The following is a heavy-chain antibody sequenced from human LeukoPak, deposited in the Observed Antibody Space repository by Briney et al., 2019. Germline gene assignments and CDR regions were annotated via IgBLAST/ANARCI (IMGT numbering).Heavy chain of an antibody. CDR2: ISACNGNT. D-gene: IGHD6-19*01. CDR3: AAVAGTHFDY. CDR1: GYTFTSYG. J-gene: IGHJ4*02. Sequence: ASVKVSCKASGYTFTSYGISWVRQAPGHGLEWIGWISACNGNTNYAQKLQGRVTMTTEPSASTAYMELRSRRSDDTAMYYCAAVAGTHFDYWGQGILVTVSS. V-gene: IGHV1-18*01.